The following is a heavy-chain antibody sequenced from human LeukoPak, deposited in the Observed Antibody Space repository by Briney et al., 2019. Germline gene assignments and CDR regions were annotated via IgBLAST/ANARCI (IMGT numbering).Heavy chain of an antibody. J-gene: IGHJ4*02. D-gene: IGHD3-22*01. V-gene: IGHV3-9*01. CDR2: ISWNSGSI. Sequence: GGSLRLSCAASGFTFDDYAMHWVRQAPGKGLEWVSGISWNSGSIGYADSVKGRFTISRDNAKNSLYLQMNSLRAEDTALYYCAKAGDSSGYYSYYFDYRGQGTLVTVSS. CDR1: GFTFDDYA. CDR3: AKAGDSSGYYSYYFDY.